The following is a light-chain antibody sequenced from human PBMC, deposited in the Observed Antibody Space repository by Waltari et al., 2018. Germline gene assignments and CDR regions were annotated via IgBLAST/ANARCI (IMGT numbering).Light chain of an antibody. V-gene: IGKV4-1*01. CDR1: QSVLFSSNSKNY. CDR3: QQFYTTPPT. J-gene: IGKJ1*01. Sequence: DIVMTQSPDSLAVSLGERATINCKSSQSVLFSSNSKNYLAWYQQKPGQPPKPRIYWASTRESGVPDRFSGSGSGTDFTLTISSLQAEDVAVYYCQQFYTTPPTFGQGTKVEIK. CDR2: WAS.